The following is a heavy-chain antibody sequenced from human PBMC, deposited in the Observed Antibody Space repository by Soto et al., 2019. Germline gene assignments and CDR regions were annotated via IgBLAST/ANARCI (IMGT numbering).Heavy chain of an antibody. J-gene: IGHJ6*03. V-gene: IGHV3-30*18. Sequence: QEQLVESGGGVVQPGESLILSCATSGFTFSDYAMHWVRQAPGKGLEWVAGISYNGRKEFYADSVKGRFVISRDNSKNTLSLQLSSLRPEETAVFYCAKQSGLIYGNYFYYVDVWGKGTTVAVSS. CDR3: AKQSGLIYGNYFYYVDV. CDR2: ISYNGRKE. CDR1: GFTFSDYA. D-gene: IGHD3-3*02.